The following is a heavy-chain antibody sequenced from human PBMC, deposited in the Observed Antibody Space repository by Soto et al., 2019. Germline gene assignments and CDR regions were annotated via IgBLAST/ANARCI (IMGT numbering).Heavy chain of an antibody. Sequence: ESGGGVVQPGRSLRLSCAASGFTFSNYGIHWVRQAPGKGLEWVAVIWFDGSNEYYAESVKGRFTISRDRSRDTAYLQMNSLRAEDTAVYYCARDVISVGGFQYLYYHYGLDVWGQGTTVTVSS. CDR1: GFTFSNYG. CDR2: IWFDGSNE. J-gene: IGHJ6*02. D-gene: IGHD2-15*01. V-gene: IGHV3-33*08. CDR3: ARDVISVGGFQYLYYHYGLDV.